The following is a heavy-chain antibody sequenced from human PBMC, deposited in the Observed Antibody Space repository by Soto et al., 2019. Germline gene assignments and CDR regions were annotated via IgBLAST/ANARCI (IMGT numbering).Heavy chain of an antibody. CDR2: IIPILGIA. J-gene: IGHJ3*02. Sequence: GASVKVSCKASGGTFSSYTISWVRQAPGQGLEWMGRIIPILGIANYAQKFQGRVTITADKSTSTAYMELSSLRSEDTTVYYCARVPYGDYESHFDIWGQGTMVTVSS. D-gene: IGHD4-17*01. CDR1: GGTFSSYT. CDR3: ARVPYGDYESHFDI. V-gene: IGHV1-69*02.